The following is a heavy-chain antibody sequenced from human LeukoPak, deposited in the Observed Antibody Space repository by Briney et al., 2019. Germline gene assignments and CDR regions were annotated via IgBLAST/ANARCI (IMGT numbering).Heavy chain of an antibody. D-gene: IGHD3-10*01. CDR3: ASSRGRFGDYYLAW. CDR2: IYYSGST. CDR1: GGSISSRSYY. J-gene: IGHJ4*02. V-gene: IGHV4-39*07. Sequence: SETLSLTCTVSGGSISSRSYYWGWIRQPPGKGLEWIGSIYYSGSTYYNPSLQSRVTISVDTSKNQFSLKLNSVTAADTAMYYCASSRGRFGDYYLAWWGQGTLVTVSS.